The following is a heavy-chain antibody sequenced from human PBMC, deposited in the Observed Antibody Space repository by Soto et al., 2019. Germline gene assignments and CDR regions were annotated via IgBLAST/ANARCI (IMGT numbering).Heavy chain of an antibody. Sequence: QVQLVESGGGLVKPGGSLRLSCASSGFTFSDHYMSWIRRSPGKGLEFLSYISPRTTYKNYADSVKGRFTISRDNAKNSLYLQLNSLRAEDTAIYYCSRGGGGGLFDLWGQGNFVTVSS. D-gene: IGHD2-21*01. V-gene: IGHV3-11*06. CDR1: GFTFSDHY. J-gene: IGHJ4*02. CDR2: ISPRTTYK. CDR3: SRGGGGGLFDL.